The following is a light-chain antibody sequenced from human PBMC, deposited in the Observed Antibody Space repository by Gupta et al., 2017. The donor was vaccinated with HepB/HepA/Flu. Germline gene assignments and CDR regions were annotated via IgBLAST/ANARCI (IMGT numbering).Light chain of an antibody. J-gene: IGLJ1*01. V-gene: IGLV1-47*01. CDR2: RNN. Sequence: QSVLTQPPSASGTPGQRVTISCSGSSSNIGSNYVYWYQQFPGTAPKLLIYRNNQRPSAAPARFSGSKYGTSASLATSGLRADDEADYYCATWDASMSGYVFGNGTNVTVL. CDR3: ATWDASMSGYV. CDR1: SSNIGSNY.